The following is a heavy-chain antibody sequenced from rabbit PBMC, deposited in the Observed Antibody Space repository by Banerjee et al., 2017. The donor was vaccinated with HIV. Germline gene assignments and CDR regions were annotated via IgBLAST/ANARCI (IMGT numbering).Heavy chain of an antibody. Sequence: DLVESGGGLVQPGESLKLSCKASGIDLSGYGISWVRQAPGKGLEWIASIYPSFSLTNYADSMKGRFTISKTSSTTVTLQMTSLTAADTATYFCMRWGYGRYGGAGDGYYSLTLWGPGTLVTVS. V-gene: IGHV1S45*01. CDR3: MRWGYGRYGGAGDGYYSLTL. D-gene: IGHD8-1*01. J-gene: IGHJ4*01. CDR1: GIDLSGYG. CDR2: IYPSFSLT.